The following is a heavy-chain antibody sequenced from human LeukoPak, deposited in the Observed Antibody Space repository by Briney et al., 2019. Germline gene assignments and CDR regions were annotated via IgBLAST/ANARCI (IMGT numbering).Heavy chain of an antibody. J-gene: IGHJ4*02. D-gene: IGHD4-17*01. V-gene: IGHV2-5*02. CDR3: VHRTSVTSVDH. Sequence: SGPTLVKPTQTLTLTCTFSGFSLHTHAVVVGWVRQPPGQALEWLTFIYGDDDKRYSPSLESRLTITKDTSKNQVVLTMTDMDYVDTATYYCVHRTSVTSVDHWGQGTLVTVSS. CDR1: GFSLHTHAVV. CDR2: IYGDDDK.